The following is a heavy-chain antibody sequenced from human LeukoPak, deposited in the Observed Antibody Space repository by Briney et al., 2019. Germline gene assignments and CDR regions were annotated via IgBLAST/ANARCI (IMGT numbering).Heavy chain of an antibody. J-gene: IGHJ4*02. CDR2: ISYDGSNK. Sequence: GGSLRLSCAASGFTFSSYAMHWVRQAPGKGLEWVAVISYDGSNKYYADSVKGRFTISRDNSKNTLYLQMNSLRAEDTAVYYCARDLLTDYDILTGFPDYWGQGTLVTVSS. D-gene: IGHD3-9*01. V-gene: IGHV3-30-3*01. CDR3: ARDLLTDYDILTGFPDY. CDR1: GFTFSSYA.